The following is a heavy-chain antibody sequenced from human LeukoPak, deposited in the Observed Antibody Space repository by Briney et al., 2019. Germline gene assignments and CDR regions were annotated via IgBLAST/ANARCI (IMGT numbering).Heavy chain of an antibody. J-gene: IGHJ4*02. CDR2: IYSSGNT. CDR3: AIWFGELSGY. Sequence: PGGSLRLSCAASGFPVSSKYMNWVRQAPGKGLEWVSVIYSSGNTYYADSVKGRFTISRDNSKNTLYLQMNSLRAEDTAVYYCAIWFGELSGYWGQGTLVTVSS. D-gene: IGHD3-10*01. CDR1: GFPVSSKY. V-gene: IGHV3-53*01.